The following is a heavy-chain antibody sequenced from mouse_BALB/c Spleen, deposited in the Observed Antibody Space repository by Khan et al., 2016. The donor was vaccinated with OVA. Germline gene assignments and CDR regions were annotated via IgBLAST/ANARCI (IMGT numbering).Heavy chain of an antibody. Sequence: EVKLLESGPGLVKPSQSLSLTCTVTGYSITSGYAWNWIRQFPGNKLEWMGYISYSDVTNYNPSLNSRISITRDTSKNEFFLQLNSVTTEDTATYYCARGNYYGHYFDYWGQGTTLTVSS. CDR1: GYSITSGYA. CDR3: ARGNYYGHYFDY. D-gene: IGHD1-1*01. J-gene: IGHJ2*01. V-gene: IGHV3-2*02. CDR2: ISYSDVT.